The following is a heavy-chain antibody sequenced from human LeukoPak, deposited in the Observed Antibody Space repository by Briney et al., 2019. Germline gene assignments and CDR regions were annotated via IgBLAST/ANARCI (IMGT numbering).Heavy chain of an antibody. CDR3: ARVGVYYDSSGYQRWFDP. J-gene: IGHJ5*02. CDR1: GGTFSSYA. D-gene: IGHD3-22*01. V-gene: IGHV1-69*04. CDR2: IIPIFGIA. Sequence: GASVKVCCKASGGTFSSYAISWVRQAPGQGLEWMGRIIPIFGIANYAQKFQGRVTITADKSTSTAYMELSSLRSEDTAVYYCARVGVYYDSSGYQRWFDPWGQGTLVTVSS.